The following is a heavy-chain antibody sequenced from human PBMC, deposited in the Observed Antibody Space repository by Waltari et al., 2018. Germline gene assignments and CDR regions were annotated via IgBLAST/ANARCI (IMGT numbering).Heavy chain of an antibody. D-gene: IGHD6-13*01. Sequence: QVQLQESGPGLVKPSETLSLTCAVSGYSISSGYYWGWIRQPPGKGMEYIGYISGSSGTTNYNPSLKSRVTISKDTSKNQFSLKLSSLTAADTAVYYCARNIVAAGFFDYWGQGVLVTVSS. CDR1: GYSISSGYY. CDR2: ISGSSGTT. CDR3: ARNIVAAGFFDY. V-gene: IGHV4-38-2*01. J-gene: IGHJ4*02.